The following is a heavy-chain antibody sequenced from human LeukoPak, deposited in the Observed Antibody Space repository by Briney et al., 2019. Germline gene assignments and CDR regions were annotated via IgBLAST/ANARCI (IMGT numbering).Heavy chain of an antibody. D-gene: IGHD2-2*01. CDR1: GFTFDGYT. CDR3: AKSSLRVQSKSRQPAYYYYYGMDV. J-gene: IGHJ6*02. CDR2: IRWDSGSK. Sequence: AGGSLRLSCAASGFTFDGYTMHWVRQAPGKGLEWVSGIRWDSGSKGYADSVKGRFTISRDNAKNSLYLQMNSLRAEDTALYYCAKSSLRVQSKSRQPAYYYYYGMDVWGQGTTVTVSS. V-gene: IGHV3-9*01.